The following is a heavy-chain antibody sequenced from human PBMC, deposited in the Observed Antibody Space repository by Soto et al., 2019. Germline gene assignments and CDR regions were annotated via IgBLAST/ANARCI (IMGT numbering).Heavy chain of an antibody. Sequence: GASVKVSCKASGYTFTKYGISWVRQAPGQGLEWMGWISPYNGNTNYEQKFQGRVTVTTETSTSTAYMELRSLRSDDTAVYYCARDASLAAAGSNYYYYYGMDVWGQGTTVTVSS. D-gene: IGHD6-13*01. J-gene: IGHJ6*02. CDR2: ISPYNGNT. V-gene: IGHV1-18*01. CDR1: GYTFTKYG. CDR3: ARDASLAAAGSNYYYYYGMDV.